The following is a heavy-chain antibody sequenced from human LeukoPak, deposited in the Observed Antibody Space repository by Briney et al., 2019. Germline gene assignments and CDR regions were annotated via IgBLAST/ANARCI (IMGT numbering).Heavy chain of an antibody. CDR3: AARGGGSSGYYWDY. V-gene: IGHV3-21*01. CDR1: GFTFDDYG. D-gene: IGHD3-22*01. J-gene: IGHJ4*02. CDR2: ISSSSSYI. Sequence: GGSLRLSCAASGFTFDDYGMSWVRQAPGKGLEWVSSISSSSSYIYYADSVKGRFTISRDNAKNSLYLQMNSLRAEDTAVYYCAARGGGSSGYYWDYWGQGTLVTVSS.